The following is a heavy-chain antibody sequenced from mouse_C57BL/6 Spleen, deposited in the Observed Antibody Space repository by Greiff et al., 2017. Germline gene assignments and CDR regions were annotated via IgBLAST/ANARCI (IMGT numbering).Heavy chain of an antibody. D-gene: IGHD4-1*01. V-gene: IGHV1-62-2*01. CDR3: ARHEEGLTGTPLFAY. CDR1: GYTFTEYT. CDR2: FYPGSGII. J-gene: IGHJ3*01. Sequence: VQLQQSGAELVKPGASVKLSCKASGYTFTEYTIHWVKQRSGQGLEWIGWFYPGSGIIKYNEKFKDKATLTADKSSSTVYMALSRLTSEDSAVYFCARHEEGLTGTPLFAYWGQGTLVTVSA.